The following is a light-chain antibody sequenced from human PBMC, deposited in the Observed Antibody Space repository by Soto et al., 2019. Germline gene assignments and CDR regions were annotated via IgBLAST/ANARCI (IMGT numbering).Light chain of an antibody. J-gene: IGKJ1*01. V-gene: IGKV3-20*01. Sequence: EIVLTQSPGTLSLSPGERATLSCRASQSVSSNYLAWYQQKPGQAPRLVIYGASSRATGIPDRFSGSGSGTAFTLTINRLEPEDFAVYYCHQYGSSSWTFGQGTKVEIK. CDR1: QSVSSNY. CDR2: GAS. CDR3: HQYGSSSWT.